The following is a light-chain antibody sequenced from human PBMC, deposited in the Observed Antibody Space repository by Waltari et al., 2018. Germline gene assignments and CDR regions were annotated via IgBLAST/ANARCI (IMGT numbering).Light chain of an antibody. V-gene: IGKV3-20*01. CDR1: RSVSSTY. CDR2: GAS. CDR3: QQYGSSPLT. J-gene: IGKJ3*01. Sequence: EIVLTQSPGTLSLSPGERASLSCRASRSVSSTYLAWYQQKPGQAPRLLIYGASSRATGIPARFSGSGSGTDFTLTISSLEPEDFAVYYCQQYGSSPLTFGPGTKVDIK.